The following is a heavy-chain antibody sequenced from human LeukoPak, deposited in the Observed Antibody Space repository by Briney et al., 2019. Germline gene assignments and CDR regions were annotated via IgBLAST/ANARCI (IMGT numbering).Heavy chain of an antibody. V-gene: IGHV3-30*02. Sequence: PGGSLRLSCAASGFTFSSYGMNWVRQAPGKGLEWVAFIRYDGSNKYYADSVKGRFTISRDNSKNTLYLQMNSLRAEDTAVDYCAKDRAKWELLSSNSGSDYWGQGTLVTVSS. D-gene: IGHD1-26*01. CDR1: GFTFSSYG. CDR2: IRYDGSNK. J-gene: IGHJ4*02. CDR3: AKDRAKWELLSSNSGSDY.